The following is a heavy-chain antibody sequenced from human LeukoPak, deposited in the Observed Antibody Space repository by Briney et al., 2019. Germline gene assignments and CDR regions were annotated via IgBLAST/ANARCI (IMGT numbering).Heavy chain of an antibody. Sequence: ASVKVSCKASGYTFTIYGISWVRQAPGQGLGWMGRINPDSGGTNYAQKFQGRVTMTRDTSISTAYMELSRLRSDDTAVYYCARGLQGPDVWGQGTTVTVSS. V-gene: IGHV1-2*06. CDR1: GYTFTIYG. CDR2: INPDSGGT. CDR3: ARGLQGPDV. J-gene: IGHJ6*02.